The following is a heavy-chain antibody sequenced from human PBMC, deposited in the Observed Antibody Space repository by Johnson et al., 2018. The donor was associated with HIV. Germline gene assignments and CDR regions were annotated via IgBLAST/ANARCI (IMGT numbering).Heavy chain of an antibody. CDR1: GFTFGHFA. Sequence: VQLVESGGGLVQPGGSLRLSCAASGFTFGHFAIHWVRQPPGKGLEWVSGMSWNSGSVGYADSVKGRFTISRDHAKNSLYLQMNSLRPDDTALYYCARVGSSGGRDAFDIWCQGTMVTVSS. J-gene: IGHJ3*02. CDR2: MSWNSGSV. V-gene: IGHV3-9*01. D-gene: IGHD6-25*01. CDR3: ARVGSSGGRDAFDI.